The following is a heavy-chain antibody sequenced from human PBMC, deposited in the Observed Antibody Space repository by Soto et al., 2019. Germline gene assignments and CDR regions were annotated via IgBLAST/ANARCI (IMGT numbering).Heavy chain of an antibody. CDR3: VNRGGGGHQSGGNYYFWEY. J-gene: IGHJ4*02. Sequence: QITLRESGPTLVKPTETLTLTCTFSGFSLSTNGVGVGWIRQTPGKALEWLALIFWDNDKRHSPFLSSRLTIPGDTPENQFTLKRANMDPGDTPPYFCVNRGGGGHQSGGNYYFWEYWAQGTLVTASS. CDR1: GFSLSTNGVG. CDR2: IFWDNDK. D-gene: IGHD2-21*02. V-gene: IGHV2-5*02.